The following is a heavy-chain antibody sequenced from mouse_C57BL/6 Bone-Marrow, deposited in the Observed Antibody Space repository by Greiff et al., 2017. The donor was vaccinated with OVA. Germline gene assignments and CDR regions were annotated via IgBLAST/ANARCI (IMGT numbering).Heavy chain of an antibody. CDR1: GYTFTDYE. V-gene: IGHV1-15*01. Sequence: VQLVESGAELVRPGASVTLSCKASGYTFTDYEMHWVKQTPVHGLEWIGAIDPETGGTAYNQKFKGKAILTADKSSSTAYMELRSLTSEDSAVYYCTGREAYYYGSSPYYFDYWAKAPLSQSPQ. CDR3: TGREAYYYGSSPYYFDY. D-gene: IGHD1-1*01. CDR2: IDPETGGT. J-gene: IGHJ2*01.